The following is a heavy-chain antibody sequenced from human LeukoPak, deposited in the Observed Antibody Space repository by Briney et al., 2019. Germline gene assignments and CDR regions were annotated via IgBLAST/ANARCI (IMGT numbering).Heavy chain of an antibody. CDR2: ISAYNGNT. D-gene: IGHD4-17*01. V-gene: IGHV1-18*01. CDR1: GYTFTSYG. J-gene: IGHJ4*02. Sequence: ASVKVSCKASGYTFTSYGISWVRQAPGQGLEWMGWISAYNGNTNYAQKLQGRVTMTTDTSTSTAYMELRSLRSDDTAVYYCARDRPLGSSTVTTGYFDYWGQGTLVTVSS. CDR3: ARDRPLGSSTVTTGYFDY.